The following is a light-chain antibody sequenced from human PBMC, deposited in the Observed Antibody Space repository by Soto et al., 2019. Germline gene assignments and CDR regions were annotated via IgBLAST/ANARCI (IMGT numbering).Light chain of an antibody. CDR3: QSYDMSLNNYV. V-gene: IGLV1-40*01. J-gene: IGLJ1*01. Sequence: ALAQPPSVSGAPGQTVTISCTGSSSNIGAPYDVHWYQHLPGTAPKLLIYGGNNRPSGVPDRFSGSRSGTSASLDITGLQAEDEAAYFSQSYDMSLNNYVFGTGTKVTVL. CDR1: SSNIGAPYD. CDR2: GGN.